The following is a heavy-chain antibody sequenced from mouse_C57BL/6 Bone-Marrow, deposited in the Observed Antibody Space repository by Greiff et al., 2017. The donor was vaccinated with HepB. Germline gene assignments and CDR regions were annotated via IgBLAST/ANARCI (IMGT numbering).Heavy chain of an antibody. V-gene: IGHV1-81*01. Sequence: VQLQESGAELARPGASVKLSCKASGYTFTSYGISWVKQRTGQGLEWIGEIYPRSGNTYYNEKFKGKATLTADKSSSTAYMELRSLTSDDSAVYVCAGSDEYDGYAMDYWGQGTSVTVSS. CDR2: IYPRSGNT. D-gene: IGHD2-4*01. CDR3: AGSDEYDGYAMDY. J-gene: IGHJ4*01. CDR1: GYTFTSYG.